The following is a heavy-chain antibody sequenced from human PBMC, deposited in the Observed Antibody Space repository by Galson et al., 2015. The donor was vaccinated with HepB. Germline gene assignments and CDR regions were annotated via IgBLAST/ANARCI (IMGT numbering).Heavy chain of an antibody. Sequence: SLRLSCAASGFTFSSYSMNWVRQAPGKGLEWVSSISSSSSYIYYADSVKGRFTISRDNAKNSLYLQMNSLRAEDTAVYYCARDHSLAEYGSGARYFDLWGRGTLVTVSS. CDR2: ISSSSSYI. V-gene: IGHV3-21*01. D-gene: IGHD3-10*01. J-gene: IGHJ2*01. CDR1: GFTFSSYS. CDR3: ARDHSLAEYGSGARYFDL.